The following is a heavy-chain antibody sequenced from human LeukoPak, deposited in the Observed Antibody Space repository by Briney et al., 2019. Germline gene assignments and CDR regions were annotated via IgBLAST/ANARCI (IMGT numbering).Heavy chain of an antibody. CDR2: INSDGSSR. CDR1: GFTFSNYL. V-gene: IGHV3-74*01. J-gene: IGHJ4*02. Sequence: GGSLRLSCAASGFTFSNYLMHCVRHAPGRGLVWVSRINSDGSSRNYADSVKGRFTISRDNAKNTLYLQMNSLRAEDTAVYYCAKDLGYYDSSGYWGQGTLVTVSS. D-gene: IGHD3-22*01. CDR3: AKDLGYYDSSGY.